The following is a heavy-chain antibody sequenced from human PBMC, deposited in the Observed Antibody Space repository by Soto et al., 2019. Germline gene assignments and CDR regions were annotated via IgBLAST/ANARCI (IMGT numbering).Heavy chain of an antibody. CDR2: ISYDGSNK. CDR1: EFTFSKHV. CDR3: AKGPPLLMVYPVLDS. D-gene: IGHD2-8*01. Sequence: GGSLRLSCAASEFTFSKHVMHWVRQAPGKGLEWVAVISYDGSNKYYGDSVKDRFTISRDNSKNTLYLHMNSLRPEDTAVYFCAKGPPLLMVYPVLDSWGQGTLVTVSS. J-gene: IGHJ4*02. V-gene: IGHV3-30*18.